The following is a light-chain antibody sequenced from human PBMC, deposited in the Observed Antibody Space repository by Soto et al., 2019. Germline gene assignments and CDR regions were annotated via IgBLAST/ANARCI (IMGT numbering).Light chain of an antibody. V-gene: IGKV3-20*01. CDR1: HSVSSSY. CDR3: HQYGSSPRT. J-gene: IGKJ2*01. Sequence: EIVLTQSPGTLSLSPGERATLSCRASHSVSSSYLAWYQQKPGQAPRLLIYGASSRATGIPDRFSGSGSGTAFTLTISRLEPEDLSVYYCHQYGSSPRTFGQGTKLEIK. CDR2: GAS.